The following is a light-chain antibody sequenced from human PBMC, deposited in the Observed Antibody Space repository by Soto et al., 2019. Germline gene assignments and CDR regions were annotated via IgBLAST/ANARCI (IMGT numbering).Light chain of an antibody. CDR3: QQLNSYPIT. V-gene: IGKV1-5*03. J-gene: IGKJ1*01. CDR1: ESISGW. Sequence: DIQMTQSPSTLSASLGDRVTITCRASESISGWLAWYQQKPGTAPKLLIYKASSLQSGVPSRFSGSGSGTEFTLTISSLQPDDFATYYCQQLNSYPITFGQGTKVDIK. CDR2: KAS.